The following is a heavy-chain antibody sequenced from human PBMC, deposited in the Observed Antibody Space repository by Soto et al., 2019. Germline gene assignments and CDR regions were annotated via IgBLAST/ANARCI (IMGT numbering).Heavy chain of an antibody. CDR2: IHYGAST. CDR3: ARGPPYSGSYYRY. V-gene: IGHV4-39*07. J-gene: IGHJ4*02. Sequence: PSETLSLTCTVSGGSINNGNYYWSWIRQLPGKGLEWIGYIHYGASTYYNPSLMSRITMSVDTSKNQFSLKLSSVTAADTAVYYCARGPPYSGSYYRYWGQGTLGTVSS. CDR1: GGSINNGNYY. D-gene: IGHD1-26*01.